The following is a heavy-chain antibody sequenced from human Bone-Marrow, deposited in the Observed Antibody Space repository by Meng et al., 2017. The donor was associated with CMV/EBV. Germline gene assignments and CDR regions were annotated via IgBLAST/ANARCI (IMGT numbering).Heavy chain of an antibody. CDR3: ARADGSEYSSSSGLGGIDY. V-gene: IGHV3-48*04. J-gene: IGHJ4*02. D-gene: IGHD6-6*01. CDR1: GFTVSSNY. CDR2: ISSRSTTI. Sequence: GESLKISCAASGFTVSSNYMSWVRQAPGKGLEWVSYISSRSTTIHYADSVKGRFTVSRDNAKKSLYLQMNSLRAEDTAVYYCARADGSEYSSSSGLGGIDYWGQGTLVTVSS.